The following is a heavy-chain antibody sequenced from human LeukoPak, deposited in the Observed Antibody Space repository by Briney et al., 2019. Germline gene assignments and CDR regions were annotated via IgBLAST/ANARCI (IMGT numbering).Heavy chain of an antibody. CDR2: ISSSSDYI. V-gene: IGHV3-21*01. D-gene: IGHD5-18*01. Sequence: PGGSLRLSCAAFGFTFDDYGMSWVRQAPGKGLEWVSSISSSSDYIYYADSVKGRFTISRDNAKNSLYLQMNSLRAEDTAVYYCARENDLSGYSYGYRAFDIWGQGTMVTVSS. CDR1: GFTFDDYG. J-gene: IGHJ3*02. CDR3: ARENDLSGYSYGYRAFDI.